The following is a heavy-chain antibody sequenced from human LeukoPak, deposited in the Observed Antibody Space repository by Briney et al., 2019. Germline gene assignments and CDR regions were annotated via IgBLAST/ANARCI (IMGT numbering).Heavy chain of an antibody. CDR3: AKAPGATRGFDY. D-gene: IGHD1-26*01. J-gene: IGHJ4*02. Sequence: GGSLRLSCAASGFTFSSYAMSWVRQAPGKGLEWVSAISGSGGSTYYADSVKGRFTISRDNSKNTLYLQMDSLGAEDTAVYYCAKAPGATRGFDYWGQGTLVTVSS. CDR1: GFTFSSYA. CDR2: ISGSGGST. V-gene: IGHV3-23*01.